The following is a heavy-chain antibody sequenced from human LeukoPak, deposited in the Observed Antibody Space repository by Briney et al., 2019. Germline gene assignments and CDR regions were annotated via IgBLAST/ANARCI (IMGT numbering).Heavy chain of an antibody. J-gene: IGHJ4*02. Sequence: EASVKVSCKASGYTFTGYYMHWVRQAPGQGLEWMGWINPNSGGTNYAQKLQGRVTMTTDTSTSTAYMELRSLRSDDTAVYYCARDSPYYDSSGPSPYWGQGTLVTVSS. CDR2: INPNSGGT. V-gene: IGHV1-2*02. CDR1: GYTFTGYY. CDR3: ARDSPYYDSSGPSPY. D-gene: IGHD3-22*01.